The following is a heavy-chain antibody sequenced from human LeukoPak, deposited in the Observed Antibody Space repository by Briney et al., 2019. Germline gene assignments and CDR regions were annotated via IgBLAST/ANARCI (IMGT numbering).Heavy chain of an antibody. V-gene: IGHV3-23*01. D-gene: IGHD2-2*01. J-gene: IGHJ4*02. CDR3: AKAYYCSSTSCPIDY. Sequence: PGGSLRLSCAASGFTFSSYAMSWVRQAPGKGLEWVSAISGSSGSTYYADSVKGRFTISRDNSKNTLYLQMNSLRAEDTAVYYCAKAYYCSSTSCPIDYWGQGTPVTVSS. CDR1: GFTFSSYA. CDR2: ISGSSGST.